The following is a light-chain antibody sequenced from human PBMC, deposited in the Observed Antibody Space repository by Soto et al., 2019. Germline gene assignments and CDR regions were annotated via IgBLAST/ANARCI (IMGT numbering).Light chain of an antibody. V-gene: IGLV2-14*01. CDR2: EVS. CDR3: SSYTSSNTWV. CDR1: SSDVGGYKY. Sequence: QSALTQPASVSGSPGQSITISCTGTSSDVGGYKYVSWYQQHPGKAPKLMIYEVSYRPSGVSNRFSGSKSGNTASLTISGLQAEDEADYYCSSYTSSNTWVFGGGTKVTVL. J-gene: IGLJ3*02.